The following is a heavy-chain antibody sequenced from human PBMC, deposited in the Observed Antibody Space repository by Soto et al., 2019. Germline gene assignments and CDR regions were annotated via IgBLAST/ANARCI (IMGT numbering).Heavy chain of an antibody. V-gene: IGHV3-30-3*01. Sequence: QVQLVESGGVVVQPGRSLRLSCAASGFTFSSYAMHWVRQAPGKGLEWVAVISYDGSNKYYADSVKGRFIISRDNSKNTLYLQMNSLRAEDTAVYYCARESSGSYGTLDYWGQGTLVSVSS. D-gene: IGHD1-26*01. CDR2: ISYDGSNK. J-gene: IGHJ4*02. CDR3: ARESSGSYGTLDY. CDR1: GFTFSSYA.